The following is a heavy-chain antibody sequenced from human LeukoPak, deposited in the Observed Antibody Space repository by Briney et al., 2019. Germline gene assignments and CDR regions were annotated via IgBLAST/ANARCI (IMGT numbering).Heavy chain of an antibody. CDR3: AKSDIGDGSGSYYKVEYFQH. J-gene: IGHJ1*01. Sequence: PGGSLRLSCAPSGFTFSRSALSWVPQAPGTGLGWASAISGRGGRTYYSYSVKRRINISRDDSKNTLYLQMNSLRAEDTAVYYCAKSDIGDGSGSYYKVEYFQHWGQGTLVTVSS. D-gene: IGHD3-10*01. V-gene: IGHV3-23*01. CDR2: ISGRGGRT. CDR1: GFTFSRSA.